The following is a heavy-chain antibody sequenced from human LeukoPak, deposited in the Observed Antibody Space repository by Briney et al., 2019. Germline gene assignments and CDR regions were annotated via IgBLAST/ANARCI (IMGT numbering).Heavy chain of an antibody. J-gene: IGHJ4*02. Sequence: PGGSLRLSCAASGFSFTNSWMTWVRQAPGKGLEWVALISYDGSNKYYADSVKGRFTISRDNSKNTLYLQMNSLRAEDTAVYYCAKDMDHDYDDYGFDYWGQGTLVTVSS. CDR3: AKDMDHDYDDYGFDY. D-gene: IGHD4-17*01. V-gene: IGHV3-30*18. CDR1: GFSFTNSW. CDR2: ISYDGSNK.